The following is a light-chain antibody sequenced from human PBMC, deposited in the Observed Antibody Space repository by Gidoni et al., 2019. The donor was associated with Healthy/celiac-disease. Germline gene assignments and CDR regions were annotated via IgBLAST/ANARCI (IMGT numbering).Light chain of an antibody. CDR3: SSYAGSNKEV. CDR2: EVS. CDR1: SSDVGGYNY. V-gene: IGLV2-8*01. J-gene: IGLJ1*01. Sequence: QSALTQPPSASGSPGQSVTISCTGTSSDVGGYNYVSWYQQHPGKAPKLMIYEVSKRPSGVPDRCSGSKSGNTASLTVAGLQAEDEADYYCSSYAGSNKEVFGTGTKVTVL.